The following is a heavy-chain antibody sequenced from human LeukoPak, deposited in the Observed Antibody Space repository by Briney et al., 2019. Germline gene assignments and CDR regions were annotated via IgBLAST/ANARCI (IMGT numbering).Heavy chain of an antibody. CDR3: ARGRYCSSTSCYTPEYFQH. CDR1: GFTFSSYS. J-gene: IGHJ1*01. Sequence: PGGSLRLSCAASGFTFSSYSMNWVRQAPGKGLEWVSYISSSSSTIYYADSVKGRFTISRDNAKNSLYLQMNSLRAEDTAVYYCARGRYCSSTSCYTPEYFQHWGQGTPVTVSS. D-gene: IGHD2-2*02. V-gene: IGHV3-48*01. CDR2: ISSSSSTI.